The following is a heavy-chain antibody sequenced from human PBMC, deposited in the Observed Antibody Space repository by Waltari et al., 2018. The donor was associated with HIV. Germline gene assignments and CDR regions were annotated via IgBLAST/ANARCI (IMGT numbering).Heavy chain of an antibody. CDR3: YRFDF. J-gene: IGHJ4*02. V-gene: IGHV1-2*05. Sequence: VHLVQSGADFQRPGASVDVSCEASGYTFPAFYIHWVRQAPGQGLQWMGRINCNTGDTNLAPNFQGRVTMTRDTSVNTAYYCARGEDVSLTSLPPGYRFDFWGVGSAVTVSS. CDR1: GYTFPAFY. D-gene: IGHD5-12*01. CDR2: INCNTGDT.